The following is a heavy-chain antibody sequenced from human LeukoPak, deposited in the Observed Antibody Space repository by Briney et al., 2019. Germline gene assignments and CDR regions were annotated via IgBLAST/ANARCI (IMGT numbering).Heavy chain of an antibody. D-gene: IGHD6-13*01. CDR3: AKDISHSSPPAFDY. V-gene: IGHV3-43*02. Sequence: GGCLRLSCAASGLTFDDYAMHWVRHARGKGLEWVSLISGDGGSTYYADSVKGRFTISRDNSKNSLYLQMNSLRTEDTALYYCAKDISHSSPPAFDYWGQGTLVTVSS. J-gene: IGHJ4*02. CDR1: GLTFDDYA. CDR2: ISGDGGST.